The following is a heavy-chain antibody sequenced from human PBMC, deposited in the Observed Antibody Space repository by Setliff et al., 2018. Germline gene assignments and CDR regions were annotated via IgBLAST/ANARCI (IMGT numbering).Heavy chain of an antibody. CDR3: AREYEKYSSWFEP. D-gene: IGHD3-22*01. V-gene: IGHV1-3*01. J-gene: IGHJ5*02. Sequence: VASVKVSCKASGYAFADFAIHWVRQAPGQRPEWTGWIKSALDNTQYSGKFMGRLTTTRDMSATTAYMELTGLTSEDTAVYYCAREYEKYSSWFEPWGQGTQVTVSS. CDR1: GYAFADFA. CDR2: IKSALDNT.